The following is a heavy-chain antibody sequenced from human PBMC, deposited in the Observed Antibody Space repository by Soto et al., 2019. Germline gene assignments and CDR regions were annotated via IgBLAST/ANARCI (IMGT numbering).Heavy chain of an antibody. CDR1: GGTFSSYT. J-gene: IGHJ6*02. D-gene: IGHD6-13*01. CDR2: IIPILGIA. V-gene: IGHV1-69*02. Sequence: QVQLVQSGAEVKRPGSSVKVSCKASGGTFSSYTISWVRQAPGQGLEWMGRIIPILGIANYAQKFQGRVTITADKSTSTAYMELSSLRSEDTAVYYCARWDSSSWYYGMDVWGQGTTVTVSS. CDR3: ARWDSSSWYYGMDV.